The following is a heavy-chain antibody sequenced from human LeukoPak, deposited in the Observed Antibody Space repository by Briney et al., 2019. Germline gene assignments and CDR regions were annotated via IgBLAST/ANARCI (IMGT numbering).Heavy chain of an antibody. CDR3: ARGRRNSGVGGDYFDY. J-gene: IGHJ4*02. CDR1: GGSIGSGGYY. CDR2: IYYSGST. V-gene: IGHV4-31*03. Sequence: ASETLSLTCTAPGGSIGSGGYYWSWIRQHPGKGLEWIGYIYYSGSTYYNPSLKSRVTTSVDTSKTQFSLKLSSVTAADTAVYYCARGRRNSGVGGDYFDYWGQGTLVTVSS. D-gene: IGHD3-16*01.